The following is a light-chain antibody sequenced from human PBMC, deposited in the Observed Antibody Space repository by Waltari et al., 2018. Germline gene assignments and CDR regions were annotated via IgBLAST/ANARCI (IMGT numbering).Light chain of an antibody. V-gene: IGKV1-5*03. CDR1: QRISSW. J-gene: IGKJ1*01. Sequence: DIQMTQSPSTLSAPVGDRVTITCRASQRISSWLAWYQQKPGKAPKLLIYKASSLESGVPSRFSGSGSGTEFTLTISSLQPDDFATYYCQQYNSYSWTFGQGTKVEIK. CDR2: KAS. CDR3: QQYNSYSWT.